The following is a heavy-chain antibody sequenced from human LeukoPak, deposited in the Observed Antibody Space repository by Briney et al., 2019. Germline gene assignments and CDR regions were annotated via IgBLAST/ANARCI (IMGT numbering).Heavy chain of an antibody. D-gene: IGHD3-22*01. V-gene: IGHV4-34*01. CDR1: GGSFSGYY. J-gene: IGHJ3*02. Sequence: SETLSLTCAVYGGSFSGYYWSWIRQPPGKGLEWIGEINHSGSTNYNPSLKSRVTISVDTSKNQFSLKLSSVTAADTAVYYCARVGYYDSSGYPGAFDIWGQGTMVTVSS. CDR3: ARVGYYDSSGYPGAFDI. CDR2: INHSGST.